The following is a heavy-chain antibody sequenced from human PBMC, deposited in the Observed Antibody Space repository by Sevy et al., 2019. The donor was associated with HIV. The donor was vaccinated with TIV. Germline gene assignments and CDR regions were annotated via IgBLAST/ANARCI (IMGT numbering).Heavy chain of an antibody. CDR2: IYSSGFT. J-gene: IGHJ2*01. CDR3: ARQGSTSELGIDWYFDL. V-gene: IGHV4-39*01. CDR1: GGSISSYNDY. D-gene: IGHD7-27*01. Sequence: KQSQTLSLTCAVSGGSISSYNDYWGWIRQPPGQGLEWIGTIYSSGFTYYKPSLQSRVTIFLDTSKNQFSLKLSSVTAADTAVYYCARQGSTSELGIDWYFDLWGRGTVVTVSS.